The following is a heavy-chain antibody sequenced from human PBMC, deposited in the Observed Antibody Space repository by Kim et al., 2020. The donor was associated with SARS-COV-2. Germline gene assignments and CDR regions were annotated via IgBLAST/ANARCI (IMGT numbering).Heavy chain of an antibody. J-gene: IGHJ6*02. D-gene: IGHD2-2*01. Sequence: VKGRFTSARDNAKSSLSLQMNSLRAEDTAVYYCARSLYCSSTSCFYGMDVWGQGTTVTVSS. CDR3: ARSLYCSSTSCFYGMDV. V-gene: IGHV3-11*06.